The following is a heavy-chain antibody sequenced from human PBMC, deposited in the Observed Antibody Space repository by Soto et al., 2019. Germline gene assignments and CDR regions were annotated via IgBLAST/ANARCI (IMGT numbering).Heavy chain of an antibody. J-gene: IGHJ6*02. D-gene: IGHD5-12*01. V-gene: IGHV3-48*01. Sequence: GGSLRLSCAASGFTFSTYSMNWVRQAPGKGLEWISYITKSSRTIYYADSVKGRFTISRDNAKNSLYLQMNSLRAEDTAVYYCTRDHGYGYGMDIWGQGTTVTVSS. CDR1: GFTFSTYS. CDR3: TRDHGYGYGMDI. CDR2: ITKSSRTI.